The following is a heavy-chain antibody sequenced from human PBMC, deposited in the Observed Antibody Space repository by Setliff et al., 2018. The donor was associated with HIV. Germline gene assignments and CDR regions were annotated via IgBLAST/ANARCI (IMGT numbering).Heavy chain of an antibody. CDR1: GDSITNDDYY. D-gene: IGHD2-2*02. V-gene: IGHV4-39*01. J-gene: IGHJ5*02. CDR2: IHYNGRT. CDR3: ARYTPKVDWFDP. Sequence: PSETLSLTCTVSGDSITNDDYYWGWIRQPPGKGLEWIAIIHYNGRTYYDPSLKGRVTIFVDTSKTQFYLKLRSVTASDTAVYYCARYTPKVDWFDPWGQGTLVTVSS.